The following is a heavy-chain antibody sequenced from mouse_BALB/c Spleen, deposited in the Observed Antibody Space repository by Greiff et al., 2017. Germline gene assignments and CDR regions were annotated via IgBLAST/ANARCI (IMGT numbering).Heavy chain of an antibody. CDR3: ASPFYDYDVGGAMDY. CDR1: GFSLTGYG. V-gene: IGHV2-6-7*01. J-gene: IGHJ4*01. Sequence: VQRVESGPGLVAPSQSLSITCTVSGFSLTGYGVNWVRQPPGKGLEWLGMIWGDGSTDYNSALKSRLSISKDNSKSQVFLKMNSLQTDDTARYYCASPFYDYDVGGAMDYWGQGTSVTVSS. CDR2: IWGDGST. D-gene: IGHD2-4*01.